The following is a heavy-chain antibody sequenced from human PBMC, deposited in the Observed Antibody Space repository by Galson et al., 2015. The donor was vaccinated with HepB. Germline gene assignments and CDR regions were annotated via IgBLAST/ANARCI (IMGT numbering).Heavy chain of an antibody. J-gene: IGHJ5*02. D-gene: IGHD3-3*01. CDR3: AKEAIRITIFGVVKRGNWFDP. CDR1: GFTFSSYA. V-gene: IGHV3-23*01. CDR2: ISGSGGST. Sequence: SLRLSCAASGFTFSSYAMSWVRQAPGKGLEWVSAISGSGGSTCYADSVKGRFTISRDNSKNTLYLQMNSLRAEDTAVYYCAKEAIRITIFGVVKRGNWFDPWGQGTLVTVSS.